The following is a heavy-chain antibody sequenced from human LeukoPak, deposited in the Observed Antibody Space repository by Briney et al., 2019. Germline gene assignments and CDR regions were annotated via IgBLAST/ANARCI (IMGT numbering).Heavy chain of an antibody. CDR3: ARGTTGYSSSWYGTNWFDP. D-gene: IGHD6-13*01. V-gene: IGHV1-18*01. Sequence: ASVKVSCKASGYTFTSYGISWVRQAPGQGLEWMGWISAYNGNTNYAQKLQGRVTMTTDTSTSTAYMELRSLRSDDTAVYYCARGTTGYSSSWYGTNWFDPWGQGTLVTVSS. CDR2: ISAYNGNT. J-gene: IGHJ5*02. CDR1: GYTFTSYG.